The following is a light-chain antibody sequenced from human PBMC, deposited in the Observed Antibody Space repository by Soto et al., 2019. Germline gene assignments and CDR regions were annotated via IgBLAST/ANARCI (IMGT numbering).Light chain of an antibody. CDR3: SSYTGITPPGVV. Sequence: QSVLTQPASVSGSPGQSITISCTGTSSDVGGYNYVSWYQQHPGKAPKLMIYDVSNRPSGVSNRFSGSKSGNTASPTISGPQAGGEAYYSCSSYTGITPPGVVFGGGAKVPVL. V-gene: IGLV2-14*01. J-gene: IGLJ2*01. CDR2: DVS. CDR1: SSDVGGYNY.